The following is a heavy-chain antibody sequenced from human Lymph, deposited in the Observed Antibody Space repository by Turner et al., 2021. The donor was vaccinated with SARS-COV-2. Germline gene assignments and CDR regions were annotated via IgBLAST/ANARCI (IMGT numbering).Heavy chain of an antibody. CDR1: GFTFSSYG. V-gene: IGHV3-30*18. D-gene: IGHD3-3*01. CDR3: AKVRAIFGVVIGGMDV. Sequence: QVQLVESGGGAVQPGRSLRLSCAASGFTFSSYGMHWVRQAPGKGLEWVAVISYDGSNKYYADSVKGRFTISRDNTKKTLYLQMNSLRAEDTAVYYCAKVRAIFGVVIGGMDVWGQGTTVTVSS. J-gene: IGHJ6*02. CDR2: ISYDGSNK.